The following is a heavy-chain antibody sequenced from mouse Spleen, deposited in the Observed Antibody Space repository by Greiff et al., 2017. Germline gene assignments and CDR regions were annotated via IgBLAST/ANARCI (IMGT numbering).Heavy chain of an antibody. CDR3: ARWSDYVGLFAY. CDR2: INPSTGGP. D-gene: IGHD2-13*01. V-gene: IGHV1-42*01. J-gene: IGHJ3*01. CDR1: GFSFTGYY. Sequence: EVKLLESGPDLVKPGASVKLSCTASGFSFTGYYMNWVKQTPEKSLEWIGEINPSTGGPTYNQTFKAQSTFTVDNSSSTLYMQLKSLTSEDSAVYYCARWSDYVGLFAYWGQGNLVTVSA.